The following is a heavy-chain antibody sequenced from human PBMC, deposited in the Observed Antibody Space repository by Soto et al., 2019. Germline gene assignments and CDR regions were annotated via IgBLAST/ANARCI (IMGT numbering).Heavy chain of an antibody. V-gene: IGHV1-46*01. CDR2: INPSGGST. CDR1: GYTFTSYY. D-gene: IGHD5-18*01. J-gene: IGHJ6*02. Sequence: QVQLVQSGAEVKKPGASVKVSCKASGYTFTSYYMHWVRQAPGQGLEWMGIINPSGGSTSYAKKLQGRFTMTRDTYTSTVYMELSSLRSEDTAVYYCARCVDTAMVSSYGMDVWGQGTTVTVSS. CDR3: ARCVDTAMVSSYGMDV.